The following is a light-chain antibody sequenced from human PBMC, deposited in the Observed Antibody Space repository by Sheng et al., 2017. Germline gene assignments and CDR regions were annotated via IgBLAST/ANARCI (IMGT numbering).Light chain of an antibody. CDR2: GAS. V-gene: IGKV1-NL1*01. CDR3: QQYGSSPPWT. CDR1: QDIRNS. Sequence: DIQMTQSPSSLSVSVGDRVTITCRATQDIRNSLAWYQHKPGKAPKLLLFGASRLESGVPSRFSGSTSGTTYTLTISSLLPEDFAVYYCQQYGSSPPWTFGQGTKLEIK. J-gene: IGKJ1*01.